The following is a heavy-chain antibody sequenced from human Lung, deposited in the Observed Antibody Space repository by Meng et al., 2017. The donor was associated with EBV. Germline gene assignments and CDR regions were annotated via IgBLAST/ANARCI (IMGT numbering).Heavy chain of an antibody. CDR2: ITNTGGGT. Sequence: ESGGGLIQSGGSLRLSCAASGFSVSRNYMRWVCQAPGKGLECVSGITNTGGGTYYADSVKGRFTISRDTSKNTLYLQMTSLGAEDTAVYYCAKESGTYDYFDYWGQGTLSPSPQ. CDR1: GFSVSRNY. V-gene: IGHV3-53*01. CDR3: AKESGTYDYFDY. D-gene: IGHD4-17*01. J-gene: IGHJ4*02.